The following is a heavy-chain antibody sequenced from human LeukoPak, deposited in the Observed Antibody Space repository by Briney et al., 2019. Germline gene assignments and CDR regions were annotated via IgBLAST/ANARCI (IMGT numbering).Heavy chain of an antibody. CDR2: IYSDNT. J-gene: IGHJ4*02. CDR3: ARRAGAYSHPYDY. D-gene: IGHD4/OR15-4a*01. V-gene: IGHV3-53*01. CDR1: GFTFSSYN. Sequence: GGSLRLSCAASGFTFSSYNMNWVRQAPGKGLEWVSFIYSDNTHYSDSVKGRFTISRDNSKNTLYLQMNSLRAEDTAVYYCARRAGAYSHPYDYWGQGTLVTVSS.